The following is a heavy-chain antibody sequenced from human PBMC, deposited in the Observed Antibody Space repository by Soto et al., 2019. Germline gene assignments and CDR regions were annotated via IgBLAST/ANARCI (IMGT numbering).Heavy chain of an antibody. V-gene: IGHV1-69*01. J-gene: IGHJ6*02. CDR1: GGTFSSYA. CDR2: IIPISGTA. D-gene: IGHD2-2*01. CDR3: ARSKGSNTSLKIQYYYYYGMDR. Sequence: QVQLVQSGAEVKKPGSSVKVSCKASGGTFSSYAISWVRQAPGQGLEWMGGIIPISGTANYAQKFQGRVNITADESNSTAYMELGNLRSEDKAVYFCARSKGSNTSLKIQYYYYYGMDRWGQGTTVTVSS.